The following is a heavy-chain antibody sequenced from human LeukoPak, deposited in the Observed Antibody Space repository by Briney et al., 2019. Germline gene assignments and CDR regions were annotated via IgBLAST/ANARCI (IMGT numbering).Heavy chain of an antibody. Sequence: GASVKVSCKASGYTFTSYYIHWVRQAPGQGLEWMGIINPSGGSTSYAQKFQGRVTMTRDTSTSTVYMELSSLRSEDTAVYYCAREQATALVTSYYFDYWGQGTLVTVSS. D-gene: IGHD5-18*01. CDR2: INPSGGST. J-gene: IGHJ4*02. CDR3: AREQATALVTSYYFDY. V-gene: IGHV1-46*01. CDR1: GYTFTSYY.